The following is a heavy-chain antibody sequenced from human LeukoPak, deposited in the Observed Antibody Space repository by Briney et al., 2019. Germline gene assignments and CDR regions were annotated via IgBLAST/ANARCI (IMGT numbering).Heavy chain of an antibody. CDR3: AREVVPAAILNWFDP. V-gene: IGHV3-21*01. CDR2: ISSSSSYI. CDR1: GFTLSSYS. D-gene: IGHD2-2*01. Sequence: GGPLNPSCQASGFTLSSYSMTGFGQPPGRGRKGFPPISSSSSYIYYADSVKGRFTISRDNAKNSLYLQMNSLRAEDTAVYYCAREVVPAAILNWFDPWGQGTLVTVSS. J-gene: IGHJ5*02.